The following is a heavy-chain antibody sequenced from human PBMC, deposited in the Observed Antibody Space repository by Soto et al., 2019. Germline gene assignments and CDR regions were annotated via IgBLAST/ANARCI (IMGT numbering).Heavy chain of an antibody. Sequence: GGSLRLSCAASGFTFSSYAMSWVRQAPGKGLEWVSAISGSGGSTYYADSVKGRFTISRDNSKNTLYLQMNSLRAEDTAVYYCAKTPKTTVTALGYYYYMDVWGKGTTVTVSS. V-gene: IGHV3-23*01. CDR2: ISGSGGST. CDR1: GFTFSSYA. J-gene: IGHJ6*03. CDR3: AKTPKTTVTALGYYYYMDV. D-gene: IGHD4-17*01.